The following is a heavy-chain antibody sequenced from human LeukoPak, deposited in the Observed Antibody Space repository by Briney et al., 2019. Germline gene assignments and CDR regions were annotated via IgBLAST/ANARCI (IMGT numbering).Heavy chain of an antibody. CDR3: ARVYKYYDSSGYYIYYYYGMDV. D-gene: IGHD3-22*01. Sequence: GASVKVSCKASGYTFTSYDINWVRQATGQGLEWMGWMNPNSGNTGYAQKFQGRVTMTRDTSISTAYMELSRLRSDDTAVYYCARVYKYYDSSGYYIYYYYGMDVWGQGTTVTVSS. CDR2: MNPNSGNT. CDR1: GYTFTSYD. J-gene: IGHJ6*02. V-gene: IGHV1-8*01.